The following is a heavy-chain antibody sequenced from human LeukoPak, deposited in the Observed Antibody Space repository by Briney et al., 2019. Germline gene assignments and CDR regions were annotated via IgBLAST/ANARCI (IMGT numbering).Heavy chain of an antibody. D-gene: IGHD3-16*01. Sequence: SETLSLTCAVYGGSFSGYYWSWIRQPPGKGLEWIGEINHSGSTNYNPSLKSRVTISVDTSKNQFSLKLSSVTAADTAVYYCARGGDAIGNGASFLDNWGQGTLVTVSS. CDR1: GGSFSGYY. J-gene: IGHJ4*02. V-gene: IGHV4-34*01. CDR3: ARGGDAIGNGASFLDN. CDR2: INHSGST.